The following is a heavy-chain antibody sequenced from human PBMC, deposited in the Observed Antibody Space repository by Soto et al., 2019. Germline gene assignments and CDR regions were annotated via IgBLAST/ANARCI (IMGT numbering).Heavy chain of an antibody. CDR2: VYYSGSA. V-gene: IGHV4-39*02. CDR3: ASGNFYYYFGVEV. Sequence: SETLSLTCTVSGASVSSSSYYWGWIRQPPGKGLHWIGSVYYSGSAYYNPSLKSRVTISVDTSKNHFSLKLSSLTAADTAVYYCASGNFYYYFGVEVWGQGTTVTGSS. D-gene: IGHD1-1*01. CDR1: GASVSSSSYY. J-gene: IGHJ6*02.